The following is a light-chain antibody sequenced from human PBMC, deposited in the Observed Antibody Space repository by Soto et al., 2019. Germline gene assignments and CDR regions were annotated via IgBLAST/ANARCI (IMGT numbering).Light chain of an antibody. J-gene: IGKJ1*01. V-gene: IGKV1-5*03. CDR3: QQYNSFSWV. Sequence: DIQMTQSPSTLSASVGDRVTITCRASQSISSWLAWYQQKPGKAPKLLIYKASSLESGVPSRFSGSGSGTEFTLTISSLQPDDFATYYCQQYNSFSWVFGQGTKV. CDR2: KAS. CDR1: QSISSW.